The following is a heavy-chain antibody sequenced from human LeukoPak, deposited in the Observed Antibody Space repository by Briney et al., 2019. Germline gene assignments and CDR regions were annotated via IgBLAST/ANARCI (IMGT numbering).Heavy chain of an antibody. CDR2: IKQDGSEK. CDR3: ARILRFDY. Sequence: GGSLRLSCAASGFTFSSYWRSWVRQAPGKGREWVANIKQDGSEKYYVDSVKVRFTISRDNAKNSLYLQMNSLRDKDTAVYYCARILRFDYWGQGTLVTVSS. J-gene: IGHJ4*02. V-gene: IGHV3-7*01. D-gene: IGHD1-26*01. CDR1: GFTFSSYW.